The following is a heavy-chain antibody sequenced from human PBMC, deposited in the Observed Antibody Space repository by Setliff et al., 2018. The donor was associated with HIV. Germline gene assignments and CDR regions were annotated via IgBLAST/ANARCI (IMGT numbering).Heavy chain of an antibody. CDR2: IYSTGST. V-gene: IGHV4-61*02. CDR3: ARDGEYQVLHYYYSGMDV. J-gene: IGHJ6*02. CDR1: GGSISSGSYY. Sequence: KSSETLSLTCTVSGGSISSGSYYWSWIRQPAGKRLEWIGRIYSTGSTNYNPSLKSRVTTSVDTSKNQFSLKLSSVSAADTAVYFCARDGEYQVLHYYYSGMDVWGQGTTVTVSS. D-gene: IGHD2-2*01.